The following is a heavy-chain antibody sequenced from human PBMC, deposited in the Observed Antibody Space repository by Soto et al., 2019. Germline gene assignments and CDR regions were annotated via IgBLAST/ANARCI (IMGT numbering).Heavy chain of an antibody. J-gene: IGHJ5*02. V-gene: IGHV4-59*08. CDR2: IYYSGST. CDR1: GGSISSYY. CDR3: ARHGVVVPAAGLVWFDP. D-gene: IGHD2-2*01. Sequence: PSETLSLTCTVSGGSISSYYWSWIRQPPGKGLEWIGYIYYSGSTNYNPSLKSRVTISVDTSKNQFSLKLSSVTAADTAVYYCARHGVVVPAAGLVWFDPWGQGTLVTVSS.